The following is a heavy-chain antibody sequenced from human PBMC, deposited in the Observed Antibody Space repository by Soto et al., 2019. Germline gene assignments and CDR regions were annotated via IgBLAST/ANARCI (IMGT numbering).Heavy chain of an antibody. Sequence: QVQLVESGGGVVQPGRSLRLSCVASGFTFSSYGLHWVRQAPGKGLEWVAVISYDGGNNYYADSVKGRFTISRDNSKNTLYLQMTSLKAEDTAVYYCATDRAYSSKWASGAFKHWGQGTLISVSS. CDR2: ISYDGGNN. D-gene: IGHD6-13*01. CDR1: GFTFSSYG. V-gene: IGHV3-30*03. J-gene: IGHJ1*01. CDR3: ATDRAYSSKWASGAFKH.